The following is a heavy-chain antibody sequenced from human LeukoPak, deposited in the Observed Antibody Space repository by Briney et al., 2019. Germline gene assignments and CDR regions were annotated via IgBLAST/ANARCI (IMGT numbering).Heavy chain of an antibody. J-gene: IGHJ4*02. V-gene: IGHV3-23*01. D-gene: IGHD3-22*01. CDR3: AKDGYDSSGYRTSFDY. Sequence: GGPLRLSCAASGFTFSSYAMSWVRQAPGKGLEWVSAISGSGGSTYYADSVKGRFTISRDNSKNTLYLQMNSLRAEDTAVYYCAKDGYDSSGYRTSFDYWGQGTLVTVSS. CDR2: ISGSGGST. CDR1: GFTFSSYA.